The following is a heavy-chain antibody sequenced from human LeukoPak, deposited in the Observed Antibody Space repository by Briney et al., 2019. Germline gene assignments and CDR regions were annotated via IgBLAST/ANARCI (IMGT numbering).Heavy chain of an antibody. J-gene: IGHJ4*02. D-gene: IGHD6-19*01. V-gene: IGHV3-9*01. CDR2: ISWNSGYI. CDR3: AKVRGTYSSGYFFDY. Sequence: GGSLRVSCAASGFSFASYAMHWVRQAPGKGLEWLSIISWNSGYIGYADSVKGRFTISRDNAKKSLDLQMNSLRTEHTAFYYCAKVRGTYSSGYFFDYWGQGTLVTVSS. CDR1: GFSFASYA.